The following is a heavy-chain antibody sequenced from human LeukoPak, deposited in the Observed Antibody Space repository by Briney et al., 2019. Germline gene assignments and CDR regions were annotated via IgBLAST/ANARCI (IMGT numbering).Heavy chain of an antibody. V-gene: IGHV3-48*01. CDR1: GFTFSSYS. D-gene: IGHD4-17*01. J-gene: IGHJ3*02. Sequence: PGGSLRLSCAASGFTFSSYSMNWVRQAPGKGLEWVSYISSSSSTIYYADSVKGRFTISRDNSKNTLYLQMNRLRAEDTAVYYCARDPNGDYVGAFDMWGRGTVVTVSS. CDR3: ARDPNGDYVGAFDM. CDR2: ISSSSSTI.